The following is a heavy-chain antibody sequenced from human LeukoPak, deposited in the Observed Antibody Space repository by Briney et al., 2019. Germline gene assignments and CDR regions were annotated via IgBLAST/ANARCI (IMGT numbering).Heavy chain of an antibody. CDR2: IYHSGST. D-gene: IGHD6-13*01. CDR1: GGSISSGGYY. Sequence: SQTLSLTCTVSGGSISSGGYYWSWIRQPPGKGLEWIGYIYHSGSTYYNPSLKSRVTISVDRSKNQFSLKLSSVTAADTAVYYCARSSRSSSWYGSYWGQGTLVTVSS. V-gene: IGHV4-30-2*01. J-gene: IGHJ4*02. CDR3: ARSSRSSSWYGSY.